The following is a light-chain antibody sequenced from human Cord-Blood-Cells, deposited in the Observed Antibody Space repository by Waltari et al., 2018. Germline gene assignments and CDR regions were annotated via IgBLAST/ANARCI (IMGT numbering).Light chain of an antibody. V-gene: IGLV3-21*04. CDR2: YDS. Sequence: YVLTQPPSVSVAPGKTARITCGGNNIGSKSVHWYQQKPGQAPVLVIYYDSDRPSGIPERFSGSNSGNTATLTISRVEAGDEADYYCQVWDSSSDQVFGGGTKLTVL. J-gene: IGLJ2*01. CDR3: QVWDSSSDQV. CDR1: NIGSKS.